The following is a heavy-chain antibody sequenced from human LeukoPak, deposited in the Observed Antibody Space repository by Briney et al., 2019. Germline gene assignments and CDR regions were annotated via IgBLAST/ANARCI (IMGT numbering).Heavy chain of an antibody. J-gene: IGHJ4*02. CDR1: GFTFSSYA. Sequence: GGSLRLSCAASGFTFSSYAMSWVRQAPGKGLEWVSAISGSGGSTYYADSVKGRFTISRDNSKNTLYLQMNSLRAEDTAVYYSAKGDSSSWLFDYWGQGTLVTVSS. V-gene: IGHV3-23*01. CDR3: AKGDSSSWLFDY. CDR2: ISGSGGST. D-gene: IGHD6-13*01.